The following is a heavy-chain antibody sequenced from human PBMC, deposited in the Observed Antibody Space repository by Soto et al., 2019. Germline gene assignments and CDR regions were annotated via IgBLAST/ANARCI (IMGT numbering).Heavy chain of an antibody. CDR1: GGTFRNYA. V-gene: IGHV1-69*13. CDR3: AAVIPHTPYNSPPYFDH. J-gene: IGHJ4*02. D-gene: IGHD6-19*01. Sequence: GASVKVSCKASGGTFRNYAITSVRQAPGQGLEWMGGIIPLFATSNYAQKFLGRPTFTADESAGTAYMELNSLRSEDTAVHYSAAVIPHTPYNSPPYFDHWGQGTLVTVSS. CDR2: IIPLFATS.